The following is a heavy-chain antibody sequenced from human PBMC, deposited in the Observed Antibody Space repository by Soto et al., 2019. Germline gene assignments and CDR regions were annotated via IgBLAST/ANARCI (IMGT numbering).Heavy chain of an antibody. CDR3: ASLSVVPAALRNHNWFDP. J-gene: IGHJ5*02. CDR1: GGSFSGYY. V-gene: IGHV4-34*01. D-gene: IGHD2-2*02. Sequence: SETLSLTCAVYGGSFSGYYWSWIRQPPGKGLEWIGEINHSGSTNYNPSLKSRVTISVDTSKNQFSLKLSSVTAADTAVYYCASLSVVPAALRNHNWFDPWGQGTLVTVSS. CDR2: INHSGST.